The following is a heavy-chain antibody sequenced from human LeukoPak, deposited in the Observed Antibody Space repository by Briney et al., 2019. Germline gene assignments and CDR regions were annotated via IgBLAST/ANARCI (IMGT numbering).Heavy chain of an antibody. V-gene: IGHV1-8*02. D-gene: IGHD3-3*01. CDR1: GDTFTNQD. CDR3: ARGSQRITISGTVLILEFFDP. Sequence: ASVKVSCKASGDTFTNQDVNWVRQATGQRPEWMGWMNPKNGNTGYAQKFQGRVTMTRDTSTSTAYMELSNLKSDDTGVYYCARGSQRITISGTVLILEFFDPWGQGTLVTVSS. J-gene: IGHJ5*02. CDR2: MNPKNGNT.